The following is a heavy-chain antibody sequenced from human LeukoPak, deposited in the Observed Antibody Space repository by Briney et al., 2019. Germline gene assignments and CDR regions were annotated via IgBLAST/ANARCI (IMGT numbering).Heavy chain of an antibody. CDR1: GGSISSSNW. CDR3: ARLHTAMLYFDY. V-gene: IGHV4-4*02. J-gene: IGHJ4*02. CDR2: IYHSGST. Sequence: SGTLSLTCAVSGGSISSSNWWSWVCQPPGKGLEWIGEIYHSGSTNYNPSLKSRATISVDTSRNQFSLKLRSVTAADTALYYCARLHTAMLYFDYWGQGTLVTVSP. D-gene: IGHD5-18*01.